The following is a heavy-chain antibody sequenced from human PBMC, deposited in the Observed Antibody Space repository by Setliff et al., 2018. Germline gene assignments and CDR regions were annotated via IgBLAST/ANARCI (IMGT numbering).Heavy chain of an antibody. CDR3: ARGYYDILTGYCIGY. V-gene: IGHV4-30-4*08. Sequence: SETLSLTCTVSGGSISSGGYYWSWIRQHPGKGLEWIGYIYYSGSTYYNPSLKSRVTISVDTSKNQFSLKLSSVTAADTAVYYCARGYYDILTGYCIGYWGQGTLVTVSS. CDR1: GGSISSGGYY. CDR2: IYYSGST. D-gene: IGHD3-9*01. J-gene: IGHJ4*02.